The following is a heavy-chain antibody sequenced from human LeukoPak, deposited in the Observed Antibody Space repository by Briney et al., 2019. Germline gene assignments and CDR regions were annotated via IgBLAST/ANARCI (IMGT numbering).Heavy chain of an antibody. Sequence: PGGSLRLSCAASGFTFSSYAMPWVRQAPGQGLEWVSAISGSGGSTYYADSVKGRFTISRDNSKNTLYLQMNSLRAEDTAVYYCAKDRRIQLWLGFDYWGQGTLVTVSS. CDR1: GFTFSSYA. V-gene: IGHV3-23*01. J-gene: IGHJ4*02. CDR2: ISGSGGST. D-gene: IGHD5-18*01. CDR3: AKDRRIQLWLGFDY.